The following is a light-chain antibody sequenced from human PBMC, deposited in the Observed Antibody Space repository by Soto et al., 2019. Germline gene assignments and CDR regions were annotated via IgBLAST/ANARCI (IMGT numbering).Light chain of an antibody. J-gene: IGKJ1*01. CDR2: GAS. V-gene: IGKV3D-20*02. CDR1: QSLTSSY. CDR3: QQRSNWPPWT. Sequence: EIVLTQSPGTLSLSPGERATLSCRASQSLTSSYLAWYQQKPGQAPRLLIYGASSRATGIPDRFTGSGSGTDFTLTISRLEPEDFAVYYCQQRSNWPPWTFGQGTKVDIK.